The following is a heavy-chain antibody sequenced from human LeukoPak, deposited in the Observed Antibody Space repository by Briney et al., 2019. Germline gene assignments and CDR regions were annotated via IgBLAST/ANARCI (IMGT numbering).Heavy chain of an antibody. Sequence: AGGPWSLSGVTSGIIFRNYYMHWLPQVPRAGLVWASHILQAGSVTRYADSVKGRFTISRDNAKNTVYLQLYNLKAEDTAEYYCAPAAYRGLGYWGQGTLVTVSS. CDR1: GIIFRNYY. D-gene: IGHD3/OR15-3a*01. CDR2: ILQAGSVT. J-gene: IGHJ4*02. V-gene: IGHV3-74*01. CDR3: APAAYRGLGY.